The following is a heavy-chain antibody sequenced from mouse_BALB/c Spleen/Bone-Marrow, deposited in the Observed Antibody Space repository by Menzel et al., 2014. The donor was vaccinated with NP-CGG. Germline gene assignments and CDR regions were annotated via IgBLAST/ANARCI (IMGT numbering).Heavy chain of an antibody. CDR1: DYTFTTYW. Sequence: QVQLKESGPDLVRPGSSVKMSCKASDYTFTTYWMHWVKQRPGQGLEWIGMIDPSTSETRLNQKFKDKATLIVDKSSNTAYMQLGSLTSEDSAVYYCARRTLAMDYWGQGTSVTVSS. CDR2: IDPSTSET. CDR3: ARRTLAMDY. J-gene: IGHJ4*01. V-gene: IGHV1-52*01.